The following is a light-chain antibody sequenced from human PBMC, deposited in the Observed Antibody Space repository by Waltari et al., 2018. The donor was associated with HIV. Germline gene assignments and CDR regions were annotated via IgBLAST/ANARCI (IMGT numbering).Light chain of an antibody. CDR2: GAS. Sequence: ENVLTQSPGTLSLSPGQRATLSCRASQSVSGSYLAWYQQRSGQAPRLLIYGASSRATGIPDRFTGSGSGTDFTLSISRLEPEDFAVYYCQQSETFGQGTRVEIK. CDR3: QQSET. J-gene: IGKJ1*01. CDR1: QSVSGSY. V-gene: IGKV3-20*01.